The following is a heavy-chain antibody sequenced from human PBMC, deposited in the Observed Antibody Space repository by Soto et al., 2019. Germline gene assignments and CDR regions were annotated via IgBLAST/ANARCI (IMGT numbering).Heavy chain of an antibody. J-gene: IGHJ4*02. D-gene: IGHD2-8*01. CDR3: ARSEVYSFDF. Sequence: EVQLVESGGGLVQPGGSLRLSCAASGFTFSDFWVTWVRQAPGKGLEWVANIKQDGSERYYVDSVKGRFTISRDNAKNSQFLQMNSLRAEDTAVYYCARSEVYSFDFWGQGTLVTVSS. CDR2: IKQDGSER. V-gene: IGHV3-7*05. CDR1: GFTFSDFW.